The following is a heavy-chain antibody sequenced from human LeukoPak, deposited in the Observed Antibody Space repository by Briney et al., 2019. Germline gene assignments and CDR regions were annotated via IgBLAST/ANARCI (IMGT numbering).Heavy chain of an antibody. Sequence: SETLSLTCTVSGGSISSYYWSWIRQPPGKGLEWIGYIYYSGSTNYNPSLKSRVTISVDTSKNQFSLKLTSVTAADTAVYYCARFHIIGKYYFDYWGQGTLVTVSS. J-gene: IGHJ4*02. V-gene: IGHV4-59*01. D-gene: IGHD2/OR15-2a*01. CDR1: GGSISSYY. CDR3: ARFHIIGKYYFDY. CDR2: IYYSGST.